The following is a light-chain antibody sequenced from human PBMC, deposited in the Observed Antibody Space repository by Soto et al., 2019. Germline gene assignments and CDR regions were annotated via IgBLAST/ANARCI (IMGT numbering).Light chain of an antibody. CDR3: ASWDDRMNGPV. Sequence: QSVLSQPPSASATPGQRVTISCSGGTSNIGNNLVNWYQHLPGTAPKLLIYSNYQRPLGFPDRFSGSKSDTSASLAVSGLQSEDEAHYYCASWDDRMNGPVLGGGTQLTV. CDR2: SNY. J-gene: IGLJ3*02. CDR1: TSNIGNNL. V-gene: IGLV1-44*01.